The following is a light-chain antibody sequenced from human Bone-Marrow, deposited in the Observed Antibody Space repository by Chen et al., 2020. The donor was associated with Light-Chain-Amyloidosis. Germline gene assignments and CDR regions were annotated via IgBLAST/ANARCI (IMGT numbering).Light chain of an antibody. J-gene: IGLJ1*01. Sequence: QSVLTQPPSASRAPREMVTISCSGASSNIGINYVHWYQHFPGPAPNLLIHRNNHRPSGVPERLSASKSGTSAFLAISGLRSEDEADYYCAAWDGSLSGYVFGTGTKVIVL. V-gene: IGLV1-47*01. CDR3: AAWDGSLSGYV. CDR2: RNN. CDR1: SSNIGINY.